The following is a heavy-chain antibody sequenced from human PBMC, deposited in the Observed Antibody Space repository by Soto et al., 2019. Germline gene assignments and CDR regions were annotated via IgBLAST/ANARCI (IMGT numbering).Heavy chain of an antibody. CDR1: GGTFSSYA. D-gene: IGHD2-2*01. Sequence: QAQLVQSGAEVKKPGSSVKVSCKASGGTFSSYAISWVRQAHGQGLEWMGGIIPIFGTANYAQKFQGRVTITADESTSTAYMELSSLRSEDTAVYYCARAATDCISTSCPFDYWGQGTLVTVSS. V-gene: IGHV1-69*12. J-gene: IGHJ4*02. CDR3: ARAATDCISTSCPFDY. CDR2: IIPIFGTA.